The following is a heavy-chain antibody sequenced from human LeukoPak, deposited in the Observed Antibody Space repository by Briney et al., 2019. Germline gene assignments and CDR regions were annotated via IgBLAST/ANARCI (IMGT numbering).Heavy chain of an antibody. D-gene: IGHD3-10*01. CDR1: GGSISSYY. Sequence: PSETLSLTCTVSGGSISSYYWSWIRQPPGKGLEWIGYIYYSGSTNYNPSLKSRVTISVDTSKNQFSLKVSSVTAADTAVYYCTRVGLSGLGEFLDHWGQGTMVTVSS. CDR3: TRVGLSGLGEFLDH. V-gene: IGHV4-59*01. J-gene: IGHJ4*02. CDR2: IYYSGST.